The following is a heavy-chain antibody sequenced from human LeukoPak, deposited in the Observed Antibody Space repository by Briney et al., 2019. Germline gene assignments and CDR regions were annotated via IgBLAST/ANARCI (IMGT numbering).Heavy chain of an antibody. V-gene: IGHV1-69*05. CDR2: IIPIFGTA. Sequence: GASVKVSCKASGGTFSSYAISWVRQAPGQGLEWMGGIIPIFGTANYAQKFQGRVTITTDESTSTAYMELSSLRSEDTAVYYCARVPVYSSSSGYYFDYWGQGTLVTVSS. CDR3: ARVPVYSSSSGYYFDY. CDR1: GGTFSSYA. D-gene: IGHD6-6*01. J-gene: IGHJ4*02.